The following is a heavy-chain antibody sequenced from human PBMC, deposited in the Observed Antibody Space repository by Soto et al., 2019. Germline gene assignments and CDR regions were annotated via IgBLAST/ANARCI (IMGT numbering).Heavy chain of an antibody. V-gene: IGHV4-59*01. CDR3: AREITYCANGVCSASNWFDP. D-gene: IGHD2-8*01. CDR2: IYYSGST. J-gene: IGHJ5*02. CDR1: GGSISSYY. Sequence: SETLSLTCTVSGGSISSYYWSWIRQPPGKGLEWLGYIYYSGSTNYNPSLKSRVTISLDTSKNQFSLDLSSVTAADTAVYYCAREITYCANGVCSASNWFDPWGQGTLVTVSS.